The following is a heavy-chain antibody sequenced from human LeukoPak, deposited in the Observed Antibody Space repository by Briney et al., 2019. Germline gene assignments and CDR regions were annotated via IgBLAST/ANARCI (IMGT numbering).Heavy chain of an antibody. D-gene: IGHD6-13*01. V-gene: IGHV4-59*01. Sequence: SETLSLTCTVSGGSISSYYWSWIRQPPGKGLVWIGYIYYSGSTNYNPSLKSRVTISVDTSKNQFSLKLSSVTAADTAVYYCARDTGSSEYYYYYYGMDVWGQGTTVTVSS. CDR3: ARDTGSSEYYYYYYGMDV. J-gene: IGHJ6*02. CDR1: GGSISSYY. CDR2: IYYSGST.